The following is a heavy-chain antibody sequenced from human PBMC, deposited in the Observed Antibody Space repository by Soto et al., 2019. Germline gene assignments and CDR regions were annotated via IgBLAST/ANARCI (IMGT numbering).Heavy chain of an antibody. CDR2: ISYDGSNK. CDR1: GFTFSSYA. CDR3: ARARQYGGNSYYFDY. J-gene: IGHJ4*02. D-gene: IGHD2-21*02. Sequence: QVQLVESGGGVVQPGRSLRLSCAASGFTFSSYAMHWVRQAPGKGLEWVAVISYDGSNKYYADSVKGRFTISRDNSKNTLYLQMNSLRAEDTAVYCCARARQYGGNSYYFDYWGQGTLVTVSS. V-gene: IGHV3-30-3*01.